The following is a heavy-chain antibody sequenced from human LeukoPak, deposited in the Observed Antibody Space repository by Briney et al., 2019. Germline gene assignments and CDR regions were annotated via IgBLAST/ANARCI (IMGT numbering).Heavy chain of an antibody. J-gene: IGHJ3*02. Sequence: SETLSLTCTVSGGSISSGGYYWSWIRQHPGKGLEWIGYIYYSGSTYYNPSLKSRVTISVDTSKNQFSLKLSSVTAADTAVYYCARFRHCGGDCYLELGAFDIWGQGTMVTVSS. CDR3: ARFRHCGGDCYLELGAFDI. D-gene: IGHD2-21*01. CDR2: IYYSGST. CDR1: GGSISSGGYY. V-gene: IGHV4-31*03.